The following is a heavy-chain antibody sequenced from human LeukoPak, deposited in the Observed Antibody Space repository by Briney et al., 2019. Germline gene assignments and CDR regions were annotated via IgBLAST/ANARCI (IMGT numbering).Heavy chain of an antibody. V-gene: IGHV4-59*01. Sequence: SETLSLTCTVSGGSISSYYWSWIRQPPGKGLEWIGYIYYSGSANYNPSLKSRVTISVDTSKNQFSLKLSSVTAADTAVYYCARGGLGYFDYWGQGTLVTVSS. CDR1: GGSISSYY. CDR3: ARGGLGYFDY. D-gene: IGHD1-26*01. CDR2: IYYSGSA. J-gene: IGHJ4*02.